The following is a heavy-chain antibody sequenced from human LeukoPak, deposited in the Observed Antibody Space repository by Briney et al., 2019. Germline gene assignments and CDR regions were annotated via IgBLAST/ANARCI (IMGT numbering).Heavy chain of an antibody. Sequence: GGSLRLSCTTSGSTFGDYAMSWVRQAPGKGLEWVSFIRRKAHGGTTEYAASVKGRFSSSRDDSKSIAYLQMNSLKTEDTAVYFCTRVTYYYDNSGYFHFDSWGQGSLVTVSS. CDR1: GSTFGDYA. D-gene: IGHD3-22*01. CDR3: TRVTYYYDNSGYFHFDS. J-gene: IGHJ4*02. CDR2: IRRKAHGGTT. V-gene: IGHV3-49*04.